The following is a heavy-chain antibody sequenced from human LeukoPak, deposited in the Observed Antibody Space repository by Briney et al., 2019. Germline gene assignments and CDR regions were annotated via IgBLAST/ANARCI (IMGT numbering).Heavy chain of an antibody. V-gene: IGHV3-7*01. D-gene: IGHD2-2*02. J-gene: IGHJ4*02. CDR2: IKQDGSEK. Sequence: GGSLRLSCAASGFTFSSYGMSWFRQAPGKGLEWVANIKQDGSEKYYVDSVKGRFTISRDNAKNSLYLQMNSLRAEDTAVYYCARDPYCSSTSCYTTRWYWGQGTLVTVSS. CDR1: GFTFSSYG. CDR3: ARDPYCSSTSCYTTRWY.